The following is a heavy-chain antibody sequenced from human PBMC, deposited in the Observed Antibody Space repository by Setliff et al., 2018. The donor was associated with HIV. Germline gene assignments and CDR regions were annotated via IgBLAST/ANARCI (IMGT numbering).Heavy chain of an antibody. CDR1: GGSMSSSSYY. V-gene: IGHV4-39*01. D-gene: IGHD3-10*01. J-gene: IGHJ4*02. CDR2: IYYSGAT. CDR3: ARLGYVSGGFYKTTRPYYFDY. Sequence: PSETLSLTCTVSGGSMSSSSYYWGWIRQTPDKGLEWIGIIYYSGATYYNPSITSRGTISVDTSRNQFSLKLGCVSAADTAAYYCARLGYVSGGFYKTTRPYYFDYWGQGALVTVSS.